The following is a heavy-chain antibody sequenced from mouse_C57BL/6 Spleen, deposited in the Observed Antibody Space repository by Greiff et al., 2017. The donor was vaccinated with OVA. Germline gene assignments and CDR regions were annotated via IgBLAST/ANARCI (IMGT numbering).Heavy chain of an antibody. Sequence: QVQLQQSGPELVKPGASVKISCKASGYAFSSSWMNWVKQRPGKGLEWIGRIYPGDGDTNYNGKFKGKATLTADKSSSTAYMQLSSLTSEDAAVYFCARSRPYVDYWGQGTTLTVSS. J-gene: IGHJ2*01. V-gene: IGHV1-82*01. CDR2: IYPGDGDT. CDR1: GYAFSSSW. CDR3: ARSRPYVDY.